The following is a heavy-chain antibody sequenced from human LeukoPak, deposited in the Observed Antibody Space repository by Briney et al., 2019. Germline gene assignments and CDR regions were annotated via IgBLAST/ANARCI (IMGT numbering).Heavy chain of an antibody. Sequence: SETLSLTCTVSGGSISSSSYYWGWIRQPPGKGLEWIGSIYYSGSTYYNPSLKSRVTISVDTSKNQFSLKLSSVTAADTAVYYCAREGSYYVLDYWGQGTLVTVSS. D-gene: IGHD1-26*01. CDR1: GGSISSSSYY. V-gene: IGHV4-39*07. CDR3: AREGSYYVLDY. J-gene: IGHJ4*02. CDR2: IYYSGST.